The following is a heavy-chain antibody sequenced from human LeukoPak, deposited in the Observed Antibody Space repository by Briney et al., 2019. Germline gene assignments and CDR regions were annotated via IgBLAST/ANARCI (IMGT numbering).Heavy chain of an antibody. CDR1: GGSISSGDSS. Sequence: PSETLSLTCTVSGGSISSGDSSWSWIRKSPGKGLEWIGSIYYSGSTFYNPSLQSRITISLDTSKRQFSLELTSVTAADTAVYYCARSSSWYRDGGYFQHWGQGTLVTVSS. V-gene: IGHV4-30-4*01. J-gene: IGHJ1*01. CDR3: ARSSSWYRDGGYFQH. D-gene: IGHD6-13*01. CDR2: IYYSGST.